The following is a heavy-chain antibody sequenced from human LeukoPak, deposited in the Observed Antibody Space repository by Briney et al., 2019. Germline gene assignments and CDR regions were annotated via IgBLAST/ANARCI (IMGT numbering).Heavy chain of an antibody. J-gene: IGHJ6*03. D-gene: IGHD6-6*01. V-gene: IGHV1-24*01. CDR1: GYTLTELS. Sequence: ASVKVSCKVSGYTLTELSMNWVRQAPGRGLEWMGGFDPGDGETIYAQKFQGRVTITRNTSISTAYMELSSLRSEDTAVYYCARVNIAARCGGLDYYYYMDVWGKGTTVTVSS. CDR2: FDPGDGET. CDR3: ARVNIAARCGGLDYYYYMDV.